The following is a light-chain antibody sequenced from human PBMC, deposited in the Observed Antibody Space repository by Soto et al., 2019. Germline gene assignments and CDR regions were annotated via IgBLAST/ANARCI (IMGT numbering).Light chain of an antibody. Sequence: QSVVTQPPSASGTPGQRVTISCSGSRSNIGSDSVIWYQHLPGVAPKLLIYSDDQRPSGVPERFLGSKSGTSASLAISGLQSEDEATYYCATWDDSLNGLVFGTGTKVTVL. CDR3: ATWDDSLNGLV. V-gene: IGLV1-44*01. CDR2: SDD. J-gene: IGLJ1*01. CDR1: RSNIGSDS.